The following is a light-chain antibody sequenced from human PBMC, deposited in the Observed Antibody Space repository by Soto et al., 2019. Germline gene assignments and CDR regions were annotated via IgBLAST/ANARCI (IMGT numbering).Light chain of an antibody. V-gene: IGKV3-15*01. J-gene: IGKJ2*03. Sequence: EIVLTQSPGTLSLSPGERATLSCRASQSIASNLAWYQQKPGQAPRLLIHGASNRATGVPARFSGSGSGTEFTLTISSLQSEDFAVYFCQQYHNWPPQYSFGQGTKLQIK. CDR3: QQYHNWPPQYS. CDR1: QSIASN. CDR2: GAS.